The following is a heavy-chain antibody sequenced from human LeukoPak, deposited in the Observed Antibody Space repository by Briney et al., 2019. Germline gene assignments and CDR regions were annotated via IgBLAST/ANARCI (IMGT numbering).Heavy chain of an antibody. J-gene: IGHJ4*02. CDR2: IYYSGST. Sequence: SETLSLTCTVSGGSISSSSYYWGWIRQPPGKGLEWIGSIYYSGSTYYNPSLKSRVTISVDTSKNQFSLKLSSVTAADTAVYYCARGSNDYGVDYWGQGTLVTVSS. D-gene: IGHD4-17*01. CDR1: GGSISSSSYY. CDR3: ARGSNDYGVDY. V-gene: IGHV4-39*01.